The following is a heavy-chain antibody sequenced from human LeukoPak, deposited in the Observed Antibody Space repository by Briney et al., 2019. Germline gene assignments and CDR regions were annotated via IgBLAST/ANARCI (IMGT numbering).Heavy chain of an antibody. CDR3: ARTMTPHWFDR. V-gene: IGHV4-39*01. CDR2: IYYSGST. J-gene: IGHJ5*02. Sequence: PSETLSLTCAVYGGSFSSSSYYWGWIRQPPGKGLEWIGSIYYSGSTYYNPSLKSRVTISVDTSKNQFSLKLSSVTAADTAVYYCARTMTPHWFDRWGQGTLVTVSS. CDR1: GGSFSSSSYY.